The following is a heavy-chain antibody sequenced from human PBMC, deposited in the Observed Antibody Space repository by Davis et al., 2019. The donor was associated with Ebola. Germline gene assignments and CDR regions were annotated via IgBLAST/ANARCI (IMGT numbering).Heavy chain of an antibody. J-gene: IGHJ4*02. CDR2: IIPIFGTA. V-gene: IGHV1-69*13. Sequence: SVKVSCKASGYTFTSYYMHWVRQAPGQGLEWMGGIIPIFGTANYAQKFQGRVTITADESTSTAYMELSSLRSEDTAVYYCALRYCSGGSCYPDYWGQGTLVTVSS. CDR1: GYTFTSYY. CDR3: ALRYCSGGSCYPDY. D-gene: IGHD2-15*01.